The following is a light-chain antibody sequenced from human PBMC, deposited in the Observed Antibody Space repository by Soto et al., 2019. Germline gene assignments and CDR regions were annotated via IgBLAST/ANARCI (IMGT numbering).Light chain of an antibody. Sequence: QSVLTQPASVPGSPGQSITISCTGTSSDVGTYNYVSWYQQLPGKAPKLMIFEVTYRPSGISNRFSGSKSGNTASLTISGLQAEDEADYYCASYTSDTSLYVFGTGTKVTVL. V-gene: IGLV2-14*01. CDR3: ASYTSDTSLYV. CDR1: SSDVGTYNY. CDR2: EVT. J-gene: IGLJ1*01.